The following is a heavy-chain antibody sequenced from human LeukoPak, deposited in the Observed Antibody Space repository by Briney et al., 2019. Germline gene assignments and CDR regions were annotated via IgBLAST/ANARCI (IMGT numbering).Heavy chain of an antibody. J-gene: IGHJ4*02. CDR3: ARDPTGSSWYDHEYYFDY. V-gene: IGHV1-2*02. CDR1: GYTFTGYY. Sequence: ASVKVSCKASGYTFTGYYMHWVRQAPGQGLEWMGWINPNSGGTNYAQKFQGRVTMTRDTSISTAYMELSRLRSDDTAVYYCARDPTGSSWYDHEYYFDYWGQGTLVTVSS. D-gene: IGHD6-13*01. CDR2: INPNSGGT.